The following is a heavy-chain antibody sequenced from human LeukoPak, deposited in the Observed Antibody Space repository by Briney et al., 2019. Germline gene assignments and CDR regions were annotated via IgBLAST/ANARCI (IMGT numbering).Heavy chain of an antibody. Sequence: ASVKVSCKASGYTFTGYYMHWVRQAPGQGLEWMGWINPNSGGTNYAQTFQGRVTMTRDTSITTAYLELSRLRSDDTAVYYCARNGYNHHLDYWGQGSLVTVSS. CDR1: GYTFTGYY. CDR3: ARNGYNHHLDY. D-gene: IGHD5-24*01. V-gene: IGHV1-2*02. CDR2: INPNSGGT. J-gene: IGHJ4*02.